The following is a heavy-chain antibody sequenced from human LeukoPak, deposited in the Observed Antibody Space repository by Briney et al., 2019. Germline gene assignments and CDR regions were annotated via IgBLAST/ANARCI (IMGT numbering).Heavy chain of an antibody. CDR3: AKVEYSYQDAFDI. D-gene: IGHD5-18*01. J-gene: IGHJ3*02. CDR1: GFTFDDYA. Sequence: PGGSLRLSCAASGFTFDDYAMHWVRQAPGKGLEWVSGISWNSGSIGYADSVKGRFTISRDNAKNSLYLQMNSLRAEDTALYYCAKVEYSYQDAFDIWGQGTMVTVSS. CDR2: ISWNSGSI. V-gene: IGHV3-9*01.